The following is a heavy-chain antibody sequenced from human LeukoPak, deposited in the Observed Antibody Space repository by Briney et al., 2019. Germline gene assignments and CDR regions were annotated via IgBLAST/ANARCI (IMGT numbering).Heavy chain of an antibody. D-gene: IGHD3-16*02. CDR2: INHSGTT. CDR1: GGSFSDYY. CDR3: ASHYSSGSYRYTGSFES. Sequence: SETLSLTCAVYGGSFSDYYWSWIRQPPGKGLEWIGEINHSGTTNYSPSLKSRVSISVDTSKNQFSLKLNSVTAADAAMYYCASHYSSGSYRYTGSFESWGQGILVNVSS. J-gene: IGHJ4*02. V-gene: IGHV4-34*01.